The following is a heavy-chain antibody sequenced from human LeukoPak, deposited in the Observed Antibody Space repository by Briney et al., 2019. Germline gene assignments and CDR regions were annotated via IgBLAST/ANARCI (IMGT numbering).Heavy chain of an antibody. D-gene: IGHD4-11*01. Sequence: PGGSLRLSCAASGFTFSSNWMTWVRQAPGKGLEWVANINKDGCETYYVDSVKGRFAISRDNAQNSLVLQMNSLRAEDTAVYYCVRAGSYNFDYWGQGTLVTVSS. CDR3: VRAGSYNFDY. V-gene: IGHV3-7*05. CDR1: GFTFSSNW. J-gene: IGHJ4*02. CDR2: INKDGCET.